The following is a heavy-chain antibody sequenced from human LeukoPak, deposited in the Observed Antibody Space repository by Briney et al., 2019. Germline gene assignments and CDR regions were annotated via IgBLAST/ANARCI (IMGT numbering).Heavy chain of an antibody. D-gene: IGHD3/OR15-3a*01. CDR1: GFTFSSYT. CDR2: ISYDGSNK. V-gene: IGHV3-30*04. Sequence: PGGSLRLSCAASGFTFSSYTMHWVRQAPGKGLEWVALISYDGSNKYYADSVKGRFTISRDNSKNTLYLQMNSLRAEDTAVYYCASPPFMYDLIYYFDYWGQGTLVTVSS. J-gene: IGHJ4*02. CDR3: ASPPFMYDLIYYFDY.